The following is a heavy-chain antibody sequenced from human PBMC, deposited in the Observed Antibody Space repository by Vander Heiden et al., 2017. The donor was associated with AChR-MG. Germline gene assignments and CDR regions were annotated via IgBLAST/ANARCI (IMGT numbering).Heavy chain of an antibody. V-gene: IGHV3-11*01. D-gene: IGHD3-9*01. CDR1: GFTFRDYY. CDR2: SSSSGSTI. CDR3: ARGGYDILTGTLPMDV. Sequence: QVQLVESGVGLVKPGGSLRLSCAASGFTFRDYYMTLIRQAPGRGREWFSYSSSSGSTIYHAASVKCRLNSARDNAKNSLYLQMNSLSHEHTAVYDWARGGYDILTGTLPMDVW. J-gene: IGHJ6*01.